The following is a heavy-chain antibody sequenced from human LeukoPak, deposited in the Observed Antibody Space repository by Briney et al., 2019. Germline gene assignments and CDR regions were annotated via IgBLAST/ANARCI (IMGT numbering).Heavy chain of an antibody. D-gene: IGHD6-19*01. CDR1: GGSFSGYY. Sequence: SETLSLTCAVYGGSFSGYYWSWIRQPPGKGLEWIGEINHSGSTNYNPSLKSRVTISVGTSKNQFSLKLSSVTAEDTAVYYCARGPHIAVAGPDFDYWGQGTLVTVSS. CDR2: INHSGST. CDR3: ARGPHIAVAGPDFDY. V-gene: IGHV4-34*01. J-gene: IGHJ4*02.